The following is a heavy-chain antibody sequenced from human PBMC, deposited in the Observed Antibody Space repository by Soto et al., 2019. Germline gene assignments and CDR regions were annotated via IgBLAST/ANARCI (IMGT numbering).Heavy chain of an antibody. V-gene: IGHV3-33*01. CDR2: IWFDGSNK. CDR1: GFTFSSYG. CDR3: ATTGPY. Sequence: QVQLVESGGGVVQPGRSLRLSCAASGFTFSSYGMHWVRQAPGKGLEWVAVIWFDGSNKFYADSVKGRFTISRDNSKNTVSLQMNRLRDGDSAADYCATTGPYWGQGTLVTVSS. J-gene: IGHJ4*02.